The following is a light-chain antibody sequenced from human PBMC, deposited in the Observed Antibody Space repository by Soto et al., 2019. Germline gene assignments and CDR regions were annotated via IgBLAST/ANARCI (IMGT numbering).Light chain of an antibody. V-gene: IGKV1-5*03. CDR3: QQSNNYPWT. CDR2: EAS. Sequence: GDRVTITCRASQYIHNSLAWYQQKPGEAPKLLIYEASNLESGVPSRFSSSGTGTEFTLPISSLQPDDFATEYCQQSNNYPWTFGQG. CDR1: QYIHNS. J-gene: IGKJ1*01.